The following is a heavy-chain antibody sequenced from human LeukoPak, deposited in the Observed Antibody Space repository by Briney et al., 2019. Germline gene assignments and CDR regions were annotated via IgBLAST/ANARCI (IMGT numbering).Heavy chain of an antibody. CDR1: GFTFGDYA. Sequence: GGSLRLSCTASGFTFGDYAMSWVRQAPGKGLEWVGFIRSKAYGGTTEYAASVKGRFTISRDDSKSIAYLQMNSLKTEDTAVYYCTRPNGDYVRWFDPWGQGTLVTVSS. D-gene: IGHD4-17*01. V-gene: IGHV3-49*04. CDR2: IRSKAYGGTT. J-gene: IGHJ5*02. CDR3: TRPNGDYVRWFDP.